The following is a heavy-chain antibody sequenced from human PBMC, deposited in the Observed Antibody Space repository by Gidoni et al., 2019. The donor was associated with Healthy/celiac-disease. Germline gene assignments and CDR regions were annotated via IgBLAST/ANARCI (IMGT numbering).Heavy chain of an antibody. CDR3: ARDEDIVVVPAAKRPSPNYYYYGMDV. CDR1: GFTFRSYA. V-gene: IGHV3-30-3*01. J-gene: IGHJ6*04. Sequence: QVQLVESGGGVVQPGRSLRLSCAASGFTFRSYAMHWVRQAPGKGLEWVAVISYDGSNKYYADSVKGRFTISRDNSKNTLYLQMNSLRAEDTAVYYCARDEDIVVVPAAKRPSPNYYYYGMDVWGKGTTVTVSS. CDR2: ISYDGSNK. D-gene: IGHD2-2*01.